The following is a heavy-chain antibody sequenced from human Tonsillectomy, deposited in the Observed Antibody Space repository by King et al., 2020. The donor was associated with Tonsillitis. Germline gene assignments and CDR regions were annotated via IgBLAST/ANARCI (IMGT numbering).Heavy chain of an antibody. CDR2: VSSNGGST. Sequence: VQLVESGGGLVQPGGSLRLSCAASGFTFSSYAMSWVRQAPGKGLEWVSAVSSNGGSTYYADSVQGRFTISRDNSKNTVYLQMNSLRADDTAVYYCAKERDLLNTFFDYWGQGALVTVSS. CDR1: GFTFSSYA. D-gene: IGHD3-10*01. CDR3: AKERDLLNTFFDY. V-gene: IGHV3-23*04. J-gene: IGHJ4*02.